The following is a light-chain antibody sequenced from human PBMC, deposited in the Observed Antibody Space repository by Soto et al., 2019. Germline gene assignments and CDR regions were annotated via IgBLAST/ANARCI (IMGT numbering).Light chain of an antibody. Sequence: QSVLTQPASGSGSPGQSITISCTGTSSDVGGYNYVSWYQQHPGKAPKLMIYEVSNRPSGVSNRFSGSKSGNTASLTISGLQAEDEADYYCSSYTSSSVYVFGTGTKVTVL. CDR2: EVS. CDR1: SSDVGGYNY. J-gene: IGLJ1*01. CDR3: SSYTSSSVYV. V-gene: IGLV2-14*01.